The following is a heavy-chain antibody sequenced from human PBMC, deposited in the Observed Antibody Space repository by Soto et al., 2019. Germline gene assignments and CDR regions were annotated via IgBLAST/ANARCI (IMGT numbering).Heavy chain of an antibody. J-gene: IGHJ6*02. CDR1: GFTFSSYS. CDR2: ISSSSSTI. V-gene: IGHV3-48*02. CDR3: ARDSRRSSSWKTYYYDGMDG. Sequence: EVQLLESGGGLVQPGGSLRLSCAASGFTFSSYSMNWVRQAPGKGLEWVSYISSSSSTIYYADSVKGRFTISRDNAKNALYLQTNSLRDEDTSVYYCARDSRRSSSWKTYYYDGMDGWGQGTTVTVSS. D-gene: IGHD6-13*01.